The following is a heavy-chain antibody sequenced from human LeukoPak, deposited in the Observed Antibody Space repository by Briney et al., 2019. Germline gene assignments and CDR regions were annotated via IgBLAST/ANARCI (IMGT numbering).Heavy chain of an antibody. J-gene: IGHJ4*01. CDR3: TRMVYANDY. D-gene: IGHD2-8*01. V-gene: IGHV3-73*01. CDR2: IRSKANSYAT. CDR1: GFTFSGSA. Sequence: PGGSLRLSCAASGFTFSGSAMHWVRQASGKGLEWVGRIRSKANSYATAYAASVKGRFTISRDDSKNTAYLQMNSLTTEDTAVYYCTRMVYANDYWGQGTLVTVSS.